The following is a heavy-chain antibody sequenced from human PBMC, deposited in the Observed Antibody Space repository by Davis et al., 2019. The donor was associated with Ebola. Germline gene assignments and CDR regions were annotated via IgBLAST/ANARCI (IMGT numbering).Heavy chain of an antibody. Sequence: MPSETLSLTCAVYGGSFSGYYWSWIRQPPGKGLEWIGEINHSGSTNYNPSLKSRVTISVDTSKNQFSLKLSSVTAADTAVYYCARDRHYSNYEGWDYWGQGTLVTVSS. CDR1: GGSFSGYY. J-gene: IGHJ4*02. V-gene: IGHV4-34*01. CDR2: INHSGST. D-gene: IGHD4-11*01. CDR3: ARDRHYSNYEGWDY.